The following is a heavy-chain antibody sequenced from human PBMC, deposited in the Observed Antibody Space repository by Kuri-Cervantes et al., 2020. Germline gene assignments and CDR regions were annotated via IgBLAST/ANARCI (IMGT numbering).Heavy chain of an antibody. CDR1: GFTLSGYW. CDR3: AREGMNYYDSSGYYSHDGFDI. D-gene: IGHD3-22*01. Sequence: LSLTCVASGFTLSGYWMSWVRQAPGKGLEWVANIKQDGSEKYYGDSLKGRFTISRDNAKNSLYLQMSRLRAEDTAVYYCAREGMNYYDSSGYYSHDGFDIWGQGTMVTVSS. J-gene: IGHJ3*02. V-gene: IGHV3-7*01. CDR2: IKQDGSEK.